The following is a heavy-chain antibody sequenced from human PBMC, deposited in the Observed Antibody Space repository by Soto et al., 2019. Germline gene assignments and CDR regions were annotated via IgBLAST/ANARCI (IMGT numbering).Heavy chain of an antibody. Sequence: GGSLRLSCAASGFTFSSYGMHWVRQAPGKGLEGVAVISYDGSNKYYADSVKGRFTISRDNSKNTLYLQMNSLRAEDTAVYYCAKDRRYCSSTSCYDYYYYGMDVWGQGTTVTVSS. D-gene: IGHD2-2*01. CDR1: GFTFSSYG. V-gene: IGHV3-30*18. J-gene: IGHJ6*02. CDR2: ISYDGSNK. CDR3: AKDRRYCSSTSCYDYYYYGMDV.